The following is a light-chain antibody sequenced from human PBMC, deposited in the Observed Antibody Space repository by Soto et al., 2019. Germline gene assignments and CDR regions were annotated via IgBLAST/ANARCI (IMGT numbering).Light chain of an antibody. CDR3: SSYTSSSTLYV. Sequence: QSALTQPASVSGSPGQSITISCTGTSSDVGGYNYVSWYQQHPCKAPKLMIYDVSNRPSGVSNRFSGSKSGNTASLTISGLQAEYEADYYCSSYTSSSTLYVFGTGSKVTVL. CDR1: SSDVGGYNY. J-gene: IGLJ1*01. V-gene: IGLV2-14*01. CDR2: DVS.